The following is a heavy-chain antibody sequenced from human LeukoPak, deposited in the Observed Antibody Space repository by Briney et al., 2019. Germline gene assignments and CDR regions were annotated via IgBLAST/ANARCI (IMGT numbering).Heavy chain of an antibody. CDR1: GYTFTDYY. D-gene: IGHD3-16*02. Sequence: ASVKVSCKASGYTFTDYYMHWVGQAPGQGLEWMGWMNPNSGNTGYAQKFQGRVTMTRNTSISTAYMELSSLRSEDTAVYYCARGMGRSFFRWFDPWGQGTLVTVSS. CDR3: ARGMGRSFFRWFDP. CDR2: MNPNSGNT. V-gene: IGHV1-8*02. J-gene: IGHJ5*02.